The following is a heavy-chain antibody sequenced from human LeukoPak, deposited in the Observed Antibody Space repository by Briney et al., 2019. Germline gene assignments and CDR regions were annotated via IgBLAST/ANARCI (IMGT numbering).Heavy chain of an antibody. V-gene: IGHV1-58*01. J-gene: IGHJ4*02. CDR2: IVVGSGNT. D-gene: IGHD3-22*01. Sequence: SVKVSCKASGFTFTSSAVQWVRQARGQRLEWIGWIVVGSGNTNYAQKFQGRVTITRDMSTSTAYMELSSLRSEDTAVYYCAAVEGDYYDSSGYYHGPAPTFDYWGQGTLVTVSS. CDR1: GFTFTSSA. CDR3: AAVEGDYYDSSGYYHGPAPTFDY.